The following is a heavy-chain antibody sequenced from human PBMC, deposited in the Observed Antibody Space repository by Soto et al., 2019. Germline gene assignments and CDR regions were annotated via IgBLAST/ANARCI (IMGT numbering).Heavy chain of an antibody. CDR1: GGPVSSDTYY. D-gene: IGHD3-10*01. Sequence: QVQLQESGPGLVKPSETLSLTCTVSGGPVSSDTYYWSWIRQPPGRGLEWIGYIFYNGDTRYNPSLKSRVTISADTSKNQFSLKLSSVTAADTAVYYCARDRVVRLGSDNYHYVGRFDYWGRGTLVSVSS. CDR3: ARDRVVRLGSDNYHYVGRFDY. CDR2: IFYNGDT. J-gene: IGHJ4*02. V-gene: IGHV4-61*01.